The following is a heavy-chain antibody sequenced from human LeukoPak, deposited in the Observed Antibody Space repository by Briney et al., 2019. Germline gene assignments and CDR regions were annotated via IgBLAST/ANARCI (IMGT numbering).Heavy chain of an antibody. Sequence: GGSLRLSCAAPGFTFSSYWMHWVRQAPGKGLEWVAFIRYDGSNKYYADSVKGRFTISRDNSKNTLYLQMNSLRAEDTAVYYCAKDLDTIPVEWLSNWFDPWGQGTLVTVSS. CDR1: GFTFSSYW. V-gene: IGHV3-30*02. CDR2: IRYDGSNK. J-gene: IGHJ5*02. CDR3: AKDLDTIPVEWLSNWFDP. D-gene: IGHD3-3*01.